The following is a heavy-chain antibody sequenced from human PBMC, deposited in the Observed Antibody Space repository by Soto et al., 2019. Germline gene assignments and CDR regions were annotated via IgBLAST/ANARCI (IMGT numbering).Heavy chain of an antibody. CDR2: IKSKTDGGTT. V-gene: IGHV3-15*01. Sequence: GGSLRLSCAAAGLTFSNAWMSWVRQAPGKGLEWVGRIKSKTDGGTTDYAAPVKGRFTISRDDSKNTLYLQMNRLKTEDTAVYSCPTDPAGYWGQGTLVTVSS. J-gene: IGHJ4*02. CDR1: GLTFSNAW. CDR3: PTDPAGY.